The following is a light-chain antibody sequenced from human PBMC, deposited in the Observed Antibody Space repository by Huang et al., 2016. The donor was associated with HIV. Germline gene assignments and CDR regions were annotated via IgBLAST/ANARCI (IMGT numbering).Light chain of an antibody. J-gene: IGKJ4*01. CDR3: QQRSNWPPLT. V-gene: IGKV3-11*01. CDR1: QSVSSY. CDR2: DAS. Sequence: EIVLTQSPATLSLSPGERATLSCRASQSVSSYLAWYQQKPGQAPRLLIYDASNRATGIPARFSGGGSVTDFTLTISSLEPEDFAVYYCQQRSNWPPLTFGGGTKVEIK.